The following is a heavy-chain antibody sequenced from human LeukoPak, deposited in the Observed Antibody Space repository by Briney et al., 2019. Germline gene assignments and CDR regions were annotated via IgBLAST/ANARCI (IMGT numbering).Heavy chain of an antibody. CDR2: ISPYNGNT. Sequence: ASVKVSCTASGYTFTSYAISWVRQAPGQGLEWMGWISPYNGNTKYAQKLQGRVTMTTDTSTSTAYMELRSLRSDDTAVYFCAREGAPSSGWYYFDYWGQGSLVTVSS. D-gene: IGHD6-19*01. CDR1: GYTFTSYA. CDR3: AREGAPSSGWYYFDY. V-gene: IGHV1-18*01. J-gene: IGHJ4*02.